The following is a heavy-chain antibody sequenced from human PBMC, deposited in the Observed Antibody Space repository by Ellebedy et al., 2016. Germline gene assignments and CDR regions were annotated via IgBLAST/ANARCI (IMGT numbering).Heavy chain of an antibody. CDR3: AREVVRLDDAFDI. CDR2: FDSSGRT. D-gene: IGHD2-15*01. V-gene: IGHV4-4*07. Sequence: SETLSLTXTVSGGSISSYYWSWIRQPAGKGLEWIGRFDSSGRTNYNPSLKSRVTMSLDTSKNHFSLKLRSVTAADTAVYYCAREVVRLDDAFDIWGQGTMVTVSS. J-gene: IGHJ3*02. CDR1: GGSISSYY.